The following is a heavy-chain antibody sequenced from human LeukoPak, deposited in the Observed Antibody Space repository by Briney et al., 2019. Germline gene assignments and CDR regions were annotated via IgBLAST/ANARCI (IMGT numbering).Heavy chain of an antibody. Sequence: RGSLRLSCAASGFTFSSYEMNWVRQAPGKGLEWVSYISSSGSTIYYADSVKGRSTISRDNAKNSLYLQMNSLRAEDTAVYYCARVPRGYCSGGSCDWGQGTLVTVSS. CDR1: GFTFSSYE. J-gene: IGHJ4*02. CDR2: ISSSGSTI. D-gene: IGHD2-15*01. V-gene: IGHV3-48*03. CDR3: ARVPRGYCSGGSCD.